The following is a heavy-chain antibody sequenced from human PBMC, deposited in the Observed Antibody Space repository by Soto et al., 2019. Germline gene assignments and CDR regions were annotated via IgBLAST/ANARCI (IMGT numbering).Heavy chain of an antibody. V-gene: IGHV3-23*01. CDR3: ARDAAPRFLEAYYGMDV. Sequence: GGSLSHSCAASGFTFSSYAMSWVRQAPGKGLEWVSAISGSGGSTYYADSVKGRFTISRDNAKNSLYLQMNSLRAEDTAVYYCARDAAPRFLEAYYGMDVWGQGTTVTVSS. J-gene: IGHJ6*02. CDR1: GFTFSSYA. CDR2: ISGSGGST. D-gene: IGHD3-3*01.